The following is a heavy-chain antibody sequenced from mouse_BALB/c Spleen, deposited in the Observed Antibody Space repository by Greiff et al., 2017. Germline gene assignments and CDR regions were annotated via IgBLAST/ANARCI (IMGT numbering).Heavy chain of an antibody. V-gene: IGHV5-12-1*01. Sequence: EVKLVESGGGLVKPGGSLKLSCAASGFAFSSYDMSWVRQTPEKRLEWVAYISSGGGSTYYPDTVKGRFTISRDNAKNTLYLQMSSLKSEDTAMYYCARHEDYGQAWFAYWGQGTLVTVSA. CDR1: GFAFSSYD. D-gene: IGHD1-1*02. J-gene: IGHJ3*01. CDR2: ISSGGGST. CDR3: ARHEDYGQAWFAY.